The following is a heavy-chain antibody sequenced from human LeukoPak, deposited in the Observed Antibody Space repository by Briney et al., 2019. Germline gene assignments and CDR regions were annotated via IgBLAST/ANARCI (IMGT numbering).Heavy chain of an antibody. CDR2: IIPIFGTA. Sequence: ASVKVSCKASGYTFTSYGISWVRQAPGQGLEWMGGIIPIFGTANYAQKFQGRVTITADESTSTAYMELSSLRSEDTAVYYCARVDWKSSYYMDVWGKGTTVTVSS. CDR1: GYTFTSYG. V-gene: IGHV1-69*13. CDR3: ARVDWKSSYYMDV. J-gene: IGHJ6*03. D-gene: IGHD3-9*01.